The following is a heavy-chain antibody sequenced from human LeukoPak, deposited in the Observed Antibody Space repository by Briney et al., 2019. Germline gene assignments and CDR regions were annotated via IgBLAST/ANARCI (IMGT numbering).Heavy chain of an antibody. J-gene: IGHJ6*02. CDR1: GGSINNSY. V-gene: IGHV4-59*08. Sequence: PSETLSLTCTVSGGSINNSYWSWVRQPPGKGLEWIGYTSYSGSTNYNPSLKSRVTMSVDTSTDQFSRRLISVTAADTAVYYCARTVSGDYYGMDVWGQGTTVTVSS. D-gene: IGHD1-26*01. CDR3: ARTVSGDYYGMDV. CDR2: TSYSGST.